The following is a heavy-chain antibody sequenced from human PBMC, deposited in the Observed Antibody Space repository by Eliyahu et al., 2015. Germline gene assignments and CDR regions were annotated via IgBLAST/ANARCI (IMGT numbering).Heavy chain of an antibody. J-gene: IGHJ3*02. CDR2: FYYRGNI. CDR3: VREGGDYSDYNGFDI. V-gene: IGHV4-39*02. Sequence: HLQLQESGPGLVKASETLSLTCTVSGDSVRAYSYYWGWVRQAPGKPLEWLGSFYYRGNIQYNPSLQSRVSISVGTSKTHFSLRLSSVTAADTAVYYCVREGGDYSDYNGFDIWGPGTTVTVTS. D-gene: IGHD4-11*01. CDR1: GDSVRAYSYY.